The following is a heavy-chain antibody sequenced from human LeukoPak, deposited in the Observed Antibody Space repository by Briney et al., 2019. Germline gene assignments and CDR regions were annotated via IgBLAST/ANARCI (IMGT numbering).Heavy chain of an antibody. V-gene: IGHV3-23*01. D-gene: IGHD1-26*01. J-gene: IGHJ4*02. Sequence: GGSLRLSCAASGFTFSSSAMSWVRQAPGKGLEWVSAISNNGGYTYYADSVKGRFTISRDNSKNTLYLQMNSLRAEDTAVYYCAKDPARVVGAIHDYWGQGTLVTVSS. CDR2: ISNNGGYT. CDR1: GFTFSSSA. CDR3: AKDPARVVGAIHDY.